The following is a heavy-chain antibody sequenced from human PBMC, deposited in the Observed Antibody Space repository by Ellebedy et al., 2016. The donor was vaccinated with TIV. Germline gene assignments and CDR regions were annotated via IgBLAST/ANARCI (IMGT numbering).Heavy chain of an antibody. CDR3: AKAVDTAMVT. D-gene: IGHD5-18*01. CDR1: GFTFSSYG. J-gene: IGHJ3*01. Sequence: GGSLRLXXAASGFTFSSYGMHWVRQAPGKGLEWVAVISYDGSNKYYADSVKGRFTISRDNSKNTLYLQMNSLRAEDTAVYYCAKAVDTAMVTWGQGTMVTVSS. V-gene: IGHV3-30*18. CDR2: ISYDGSNK.